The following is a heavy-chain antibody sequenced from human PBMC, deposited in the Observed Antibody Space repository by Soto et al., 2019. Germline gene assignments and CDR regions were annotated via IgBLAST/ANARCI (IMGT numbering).Heavy chain of an antibody. CDR3: ASLRVAVPLDV. CDR1: GFTFSSYS. J-gene: IGHJ6*02. CDR2: ISSSSSYV. Sequence: GGSLRLSCAASGFTFSSYSMNWVRQAPGKGLEWVSSISSSSSYVYYAESVKGRFTISRDNAKNSLYLQMNSLRAEDTAVYYCASLRVAVPLDVWGQGTTVTVSS. D-gene: IGHD6-19*01. V-gene: IGHV3-21*01.